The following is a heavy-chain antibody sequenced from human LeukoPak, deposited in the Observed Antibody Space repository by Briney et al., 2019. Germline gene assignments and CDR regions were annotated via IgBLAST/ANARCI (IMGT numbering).Heavy chain of an antibody. J-gene: IGHJ5*02. V-gene: IGHV4-34*01. CDR3: ARGHITMVRGVYWFDP. CDR1: GGSFSGYY. CDR2: INHSGST. D-gene: IGHD3-10*01. Sequence: SETLSLTCAVYGGSFSGYYWSWIRQPPGKGLEWIGEINHSGSTNYNPSLKSRVTISVDTSKNQFSLKLSSVTAADTAVYYCARGHITMVRGVYWFDPWGQGTLVTVSS.